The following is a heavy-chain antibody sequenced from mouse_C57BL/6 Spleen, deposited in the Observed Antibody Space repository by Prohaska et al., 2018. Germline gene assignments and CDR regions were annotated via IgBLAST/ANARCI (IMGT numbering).Heavy chain of an antibody. D-gene: IGHD1-1*01. V-gene: IGHV11-2*01. Sequence: EVQLLETGGGLVQPGGSRGLSCEGSGFTFSGFWMSRVRQTPGKTLEWIGDINSDVSAINYALSIKDRFTIFRDNDKSTLYLQMSNVRSEDTATYFCMRYGSYWYFDVWGTGTTVTVSS. CDR2: INSDVSAI. J-gene: IGHJ1*03. CDR3: MRYGSYWYFDV. CDR1: GFTFSGFW.